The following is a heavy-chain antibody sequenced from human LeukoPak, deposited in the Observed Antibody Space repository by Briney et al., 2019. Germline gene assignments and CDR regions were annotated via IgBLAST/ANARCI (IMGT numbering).Heavy chain of an antibody. Sequence: PSETLSLTCTVSGGSISRGTYYWTWIRQPAGKGLEWIGRIYGNGNTNYNPSLKSRVTISVDTSKNQFSLKLSSVTAADTAMYYCTTDHYYDSKLDPWGQGTLVTVSS. D-gene: IGHD3-22*01. CDR3: TTDHYYDSKLDP. V-gene: IGHV4-61*02. CDR1: GGSISRGTYY. J-gene: IGHJ5*02. CDR2: IYGNGNT.